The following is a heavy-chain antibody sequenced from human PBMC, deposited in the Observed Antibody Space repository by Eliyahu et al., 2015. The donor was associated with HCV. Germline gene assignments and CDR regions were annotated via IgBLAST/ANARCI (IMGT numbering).Heavy chain of an antibody. V-gene: IGHV4-59*01. J-gene: IGHJ5*02. D-gene: IGHD6-19*01. CDR2: IHYSGST. Sequence: QVQLQESGPGLVKPSETLSLTCTVSGGPISTYYWSWIRQPPGKGLEWIAYIHYSGSTNYNPSLKSRVTISLDTSKNQFSLNLTSVTAADTAVYYCASGGGGIAVAGTGGWFDPWGQGTLVTVSS. CDR1: GGPISTYY. CDR3: ASGGGGIAVAGTGGWFDP.